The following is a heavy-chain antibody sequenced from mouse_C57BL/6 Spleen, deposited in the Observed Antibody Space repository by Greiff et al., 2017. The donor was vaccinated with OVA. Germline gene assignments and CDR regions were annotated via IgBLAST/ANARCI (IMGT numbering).Heavy chain of an antibody. CDR2: IHPNSGST. CDR1: GYTFTSYW. Sequence: QVQLQQPGAELVKPGASVKLSCKASGYTFTSYWMHWVKQRPGQGLEWIGMIHPNSGSTNYNEKFKSKATLTVDKSSSTAYMQLSSLTSEDSAVYYCARRGGNITTVQRGYFDYWGQGTTLTVSS. CDR3: ARRGGNITTVQRGYFDY. D-gene: IGHD1-1*01. J-gene: IGHJ2*01. V-gene: IGHV1-64*01.